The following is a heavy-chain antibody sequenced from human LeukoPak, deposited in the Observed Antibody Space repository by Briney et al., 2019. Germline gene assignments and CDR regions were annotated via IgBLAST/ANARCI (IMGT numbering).Heavy chain of an antibody. D-gene: IGHD6-19*01. V-gene: IGHV4-59*01. CDR3: ARDRRAVAAFDI. CDR2: IYYGGST. Sequence: SETLSLTCTVSGGSISSYYWSWIRQPPGKGLEWIGYIYYGGSTNYNPSLKSRVTISVDTSKNQFSLKLSSVTAADTAVYYCARDRRAVAAFDIWGQGTMVTVSS. J-gene: IGHJ3*02. CDR1: GGSISSYY.